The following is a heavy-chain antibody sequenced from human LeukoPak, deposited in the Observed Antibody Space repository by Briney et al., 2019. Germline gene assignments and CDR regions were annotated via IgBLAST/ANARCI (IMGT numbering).Heavy chain of an antibody. Sequence: SLKDSRKASLYTSSAYFLHSVRQAPGQGREWMGWIKPNNGGTIYAQKCQGRVTMTRDTSISTADMELSRLRSDNTAVYCCASGLLQENFDYWGQGTLVTGSP. CDR3: ASGLLQENFDY. V-gene: IGHV1-2*02. J-gene: IGHJ4*02. CDR1: LYTSSAYF. D-gene: IGHD1-26*01. CDR2: IKPNNGGT.